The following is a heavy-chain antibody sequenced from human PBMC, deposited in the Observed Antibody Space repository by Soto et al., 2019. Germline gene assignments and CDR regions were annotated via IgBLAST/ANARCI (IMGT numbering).Heavy chain of an antibody. Sequence: SETLSLTCTVSGGSIRSGGCYWSWIRQHPGKGLEWIGYIYYSGSTYYNPSLKSRVTISVDTSKNQFSLKLSSVTAADTAVYYCARGLYGSGSYYDMGVYYFDYWGQGTLVTVSS. CDR2: IYYSGST. D-gene: IGHD3-10*01. J-gene: IGHJ4*02. CDR3: ARGLYGSGSYYDMGVYYFDY. CDR1: GGSIRSGGCY. V-gene: IGHV4-31*03.